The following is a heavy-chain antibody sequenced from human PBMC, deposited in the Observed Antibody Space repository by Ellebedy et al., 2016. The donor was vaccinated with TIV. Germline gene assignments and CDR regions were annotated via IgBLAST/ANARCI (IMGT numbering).Heavy chain of an antibody. CDR1: GFNFRSYW. CDR2: IYQDGSER. V-gene: IGHV3-7*01. Sequence: PGGSLRLSCAASGFNFRSYWMSWVRQAPGKGLEWVANIYQDGSERYYVDSVEGRFTISRDNANNILYLQMKRLRAEDTAVYYCARRGSYGDYAVHVNSWFDSWGQGTPVTVAP. J-gene: IGHJ5*01. D-gene: IGHD4-17*01. CDR3: ARRGSYGDYAVHVNSWFDS.